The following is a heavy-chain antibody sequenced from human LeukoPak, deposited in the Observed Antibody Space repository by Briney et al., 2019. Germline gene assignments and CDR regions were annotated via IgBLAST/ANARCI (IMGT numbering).Heavy chain of an antibody. J-gene: IGHJ4*02. CDR2: IYYDGNT. CDR3: ARDGGYGSGSAL. CDR1: GGSISNYY. Sequence: SETLSLTCTVSGGSISNYYWTWIRQPPGKGLEWIGSIYYDGNTNYNPSLKSRVTISLDTPKNQFSLKLTSVTAAGTAVYYCARDGGYGSGSALWGPGTLITVSS. V-gene: IGHV4-59*01. D-gene: IGHD3-10*01.